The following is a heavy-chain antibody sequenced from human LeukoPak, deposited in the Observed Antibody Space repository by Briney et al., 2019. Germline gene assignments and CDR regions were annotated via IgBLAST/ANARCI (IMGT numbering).Heavy chain of an antibody. CDR1: GFTFSSYN. D-gene: IGHD3-10*02. CDR2: ITGSSSSI. CDR3: AELGITMIGGV. Sequence: GGSLRLSCAASGFTFSSYNMNWVRQAPGKGLEWVSYITGSSSSIYYADSVKGRFTISRDNAKNLLYLQMNSLRAEDTAVYYCAELGITMIGGVWGKGTTVTISS. V-gene: IGHV3-48*01. J-gene: IGHJ6*04.